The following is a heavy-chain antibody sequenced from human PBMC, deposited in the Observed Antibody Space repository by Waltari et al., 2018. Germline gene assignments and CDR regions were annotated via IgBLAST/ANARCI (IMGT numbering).Heavy chain of an antibody. V-gene: IGHV3-30*02. CDR2: IRYDGSNK. D-gene: IGHD1-26*01. CDR1: GFTFSSYG. J-gene: IGHJ4*02. Sequence: QVQLVESGGGVVQPGGSLRLSCAASGFTFSSYGMHWVRQAPGKGLEWVAFIRYDGSNKYYADSVKGRFTISRDNSKNTLYLQMNSLRAEDTAVYYCAKEVGATDYWGQGTLVTVSS. CDR3: AKEVGATDY.